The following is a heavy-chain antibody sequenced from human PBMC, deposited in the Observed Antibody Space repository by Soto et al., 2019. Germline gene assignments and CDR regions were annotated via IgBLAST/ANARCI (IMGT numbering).Heavy chain of an antibody. Sequence: SVKVSCKASGFTFTSSAMQWVRQARGQRLEWIGWIVVGSGNTNYAQKSQERVTITMDMSTSTAYMELSSLRSDDTAVYYCAREGPRPYYYYGMDVWGQGTTVTVSS. CDR3: AREGPRPYYYYGMDV. V-gene: IGHV1-58*02. CDR2: IVVGSGNT. CDR1: GFTFTSSA. J-gene: IGHJ6*02.